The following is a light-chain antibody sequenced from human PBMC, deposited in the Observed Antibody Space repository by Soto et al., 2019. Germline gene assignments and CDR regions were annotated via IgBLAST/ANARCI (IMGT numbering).Light chain of an antibody. CDR1: SSDVGGYNY. CDR2: EVS. J-gene: IGLJ2*01. Sequence: QSALTQPASVSGSPGQSITISCTGTSSDVGGYNYVSWYQQHPGKAPQLMIYEVSNRPSGVSNRFSGSKSGNTASLTISGLQAEDEADYYCSSYTSSSIVVFGRGTKVTVL. V-gene: IGLV2-14*01. CDR3: SSYTSSSIVV.